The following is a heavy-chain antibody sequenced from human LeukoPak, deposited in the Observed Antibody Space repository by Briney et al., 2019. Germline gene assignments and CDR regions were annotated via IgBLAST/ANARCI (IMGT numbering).Heavy chain of an antibody. CDR2: TYYNSKWIN. D-gene: IGHD6-19*01. CDR3: ARAPHGSGCDY. J-gene: IGHJ4*02. CDR1: GDSISSNSAT. Sequence: SQTLSLTCAISGDSISSNSATWIRLRHFPSRGLEWLGRTYYNSKWINEYGLSVRGRITVNPDTSTNQFSLHLNSVNPDDTAVYYCARAPHGSGCDYWSQESLVTVSS. V-gene: IGHV6-1*01.